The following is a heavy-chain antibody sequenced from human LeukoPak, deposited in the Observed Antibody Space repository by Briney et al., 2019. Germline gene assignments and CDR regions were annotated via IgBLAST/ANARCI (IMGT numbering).Heavy chain of an antibody. Sequence: ASVKVSCKASGYTFTSYGISWVRQAPGQGLEWMGWISAYNGNTNYAQKLQGRVTMTTDTSTSTAYMELRSLRSDDPAVYYCARDSSGWFFFDYWGQGTLVTVSS. D-gene: IGHD6-19*01. CDR2: ISAYNGNT. J-gene: IGHJ4*02. V-gene: IGHV1-18*01. CDR3: ARDSSGWFFFDY. CDR1: GYTFTSYG.